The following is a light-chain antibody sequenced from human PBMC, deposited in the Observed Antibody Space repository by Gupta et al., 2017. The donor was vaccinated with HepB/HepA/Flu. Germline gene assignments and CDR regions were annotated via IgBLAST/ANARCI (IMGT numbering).Light chain of an antibody. Sequence: SSVLPPPPSAPAAPGTTARVTCGGDTLGSKSVHWYQQRPGQAPILVIYYDSDRPSGIPERFSGSTSGNTATLTISSVEAGDEADYYCQVWDAPSDHSVLGAGTKVTVI. CDR3: QVWDAPSDHSV. CDR2: YDS. V-gene: IGLV3-21*04. CDR1: TLGSKS. J-gene: IGLJ1*01.